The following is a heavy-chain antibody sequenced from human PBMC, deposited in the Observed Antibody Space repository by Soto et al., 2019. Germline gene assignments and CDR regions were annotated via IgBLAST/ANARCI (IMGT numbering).Heavy chain of an antibody. CDR3: ARDVDADFRTDFDY. D-gene: IGHD4-17*01. CDR2: ISGNGEII. CDR1: GFTFSDYY. V-gene: IGHV3-11*01. J-gene: IGHJ4*02. Sequence: GGTLXLSCAASGFTFSDYYIHWIRRAPGKGLEWISYISGNGEIIQYAASARGRFTISRDNAENSVYLEMDSLRAEDTALYYCARDVDADFRTDFDYWGRGTLVTVS.